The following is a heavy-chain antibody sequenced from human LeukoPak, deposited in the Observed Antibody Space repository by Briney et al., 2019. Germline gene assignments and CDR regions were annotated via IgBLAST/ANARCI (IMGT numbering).Heavy chain of an antibody. Sequence: GGSLRLSCSASGFSFTSYAMNWVRQAPGKGLEWVSSITTGSSYIYYADSVRGRFSVSRDNAKNSLYLEMNSLRAEDTAVYYCARVDATTARSYYYYYMDVWGKGTTVTVSS. CDR1: GFSFTSYA. D-gene: IGHD1-1*01. J-gene: IGHJ6*03. CDR3: ARVDATTARSYYYYYMDV. CDR2: ITTGSSYI. V-gene: IGHV3-21*06.